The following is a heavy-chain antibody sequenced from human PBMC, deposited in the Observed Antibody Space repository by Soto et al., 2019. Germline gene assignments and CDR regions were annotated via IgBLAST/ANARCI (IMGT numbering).Heavy chain of an antibody. D-gene: IGHD3-9*01. V-gene: IGHV3-7*04. CDR1: GFTFGRDW. CDR3: ARERYSDWFFVFDI. CDR2: IKEDGSEK. Sequence: EVQLVESGGGLVQPGGSLRLSCAAYGFTFGRDWMSWVRQAPGKGLEWVANIKEDGSEKYYVDSVKGRFTISRDNAKNSLHLQMNSLRAEDTAVYYCARERYSDWFFVFDIWGQGTMVTVAS. J-gene: IGHJ3*02.